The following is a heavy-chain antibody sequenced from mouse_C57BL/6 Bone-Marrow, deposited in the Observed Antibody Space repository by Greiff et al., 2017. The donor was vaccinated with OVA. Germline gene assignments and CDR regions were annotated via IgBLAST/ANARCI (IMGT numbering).Heavy chain of an antibody. CDR3: ARARGYDGVDY. Sequence: EVHLVESGPGLVKPSQSLSLTCSVTGYSITSGYYWNWIRQFPGNKLEWMGYISYDGSNNYNPSLKNRISITRDTSKNQFFLKLNSVTTEDTATYYCARARGYDGVDYWGQGTTLTVSS. CDR2: ISYDGSN. J-gene: IGHJ2*01. CDR1: GYSITSGYY. V-gene: IGHV3-6*01. D-gene: IGHD2-2*01.